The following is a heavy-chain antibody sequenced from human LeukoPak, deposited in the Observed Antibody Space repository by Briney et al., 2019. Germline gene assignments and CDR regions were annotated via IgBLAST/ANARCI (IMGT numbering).Heavy chain of an antibody. D-gene: IGHD3-22*01. CDR2: INPSGGST. CDR3: ARVRGSGYYYDGVDY. CDR1: GYTFTSYD. V-gene: IGHV1-46*01. J-gene: IGHJ4*02. Sequence: ASVKVSCKASGYTFTSYDINWVRQAPGQGLEWMGIINPSGGSTSYAQKFQGRVTMTRDTSTSTVYMELSSLRSEDTAVYYCARVRGSGYYYDGVDYWGQGTLVTVSS.